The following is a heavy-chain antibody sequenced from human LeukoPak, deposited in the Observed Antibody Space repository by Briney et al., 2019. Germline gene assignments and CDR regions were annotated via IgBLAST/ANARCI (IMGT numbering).Heavy chain of an antibody. J-gene: IGHJ3*01. V-gene: IGHV3-23*01. CDR2: ISGSRGDT. CDR3: AKDRRFPDDVLDL. CDR1: GFTFNNYA. D-gene: IGHD2-21*01. Sequence: TGGSLRLSCVASGFTFNNYAMSWVRQAPGKGLEWVSAISGSRGDTYYAASVQGRFTIPRDNSRNTLYLQMNSLRAEDTALYYCAKDRRFPDDVLDLWGQGTLVTVSS.